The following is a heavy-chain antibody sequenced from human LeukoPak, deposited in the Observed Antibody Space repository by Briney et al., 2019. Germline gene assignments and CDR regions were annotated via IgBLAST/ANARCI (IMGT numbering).Heavy chain of an antibody. Sequence: SETLSLTCAVYGGSFSGYYWSWIRQPPGKGLEWIAEISHSGSTNYNPSLKSRVTISVDTSKNQFSLKLSSVTAADTAVYYCARGEVVTAILQGLDYWGQGTLVTVSS. CDR2: ISHSGST. J-gene: IGHJ4*02. CDR3: ARGEVVTAILQGLDY. CDR1: GGSFSGYY. V-gene: IGHV4-34*01. D-gene: IGHD2-21*02.